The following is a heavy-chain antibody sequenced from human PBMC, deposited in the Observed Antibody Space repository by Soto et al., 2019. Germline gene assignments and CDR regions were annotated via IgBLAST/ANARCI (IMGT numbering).Heavy chain of an antibody. D-gene: IGHD2-21*01. CDR2: ISAYNGNT. Sequence: ALVKVSCKASGYTFTSYGISWVRQAPGQGLEWMGWISAYNGNTNYAQKLQGRVTMTTDTSTSTAYMELRSLRSDDTAVYYCAREKFLFGQRCFDYWGQGTLVTVSS. J-gene: IGHJ4*02. CDR3: AREKFLFGQRCFDY. V-gene: IGHV1-18*01. CDR1: GYTFTSYG.